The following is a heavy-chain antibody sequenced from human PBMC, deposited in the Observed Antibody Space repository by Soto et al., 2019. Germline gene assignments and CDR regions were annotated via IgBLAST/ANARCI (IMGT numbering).Heavy chain of an antibody. V-gene: IGHV3-21*04. CDR1: GFTFSVSS. CDR2: ISGTSDYI. D-gene: IGHD3-10*01. Sequence: PGGSLRLSCAASGFTFSVSSMNWVRQAPGTGLEWVSSISGTSDYISYADSVKGRFTISRDNAKNSLYLQMNSLRAEDTAFYYCVRGRLWFGSWSQGTLVTVSS. J-gene: IGHJ4*02. CDR3: VRGRLWFGS.